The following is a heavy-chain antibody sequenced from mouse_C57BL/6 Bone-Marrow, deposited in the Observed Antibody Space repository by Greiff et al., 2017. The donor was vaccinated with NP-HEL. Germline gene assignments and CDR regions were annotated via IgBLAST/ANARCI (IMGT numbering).Heavy chain of an antibody. CDR1: GYTFTNYW. Sequence: QVQLQQSGAELVRPGTSVKMSCKASGYTFTNYWIGWAKQRPGHGLEWIGDIYPGGGYTNYNEKFKGKATLTADKSSSTAYMQFSSLTSEDSAIYYCARERPYYYVMDYWGQGTSVTVSS. J-gene: IGHJ4*01. V-gene: IGHV1-63*01. CDR2: IYPGGGYT. CDR3: ARERPYYYVMDY.